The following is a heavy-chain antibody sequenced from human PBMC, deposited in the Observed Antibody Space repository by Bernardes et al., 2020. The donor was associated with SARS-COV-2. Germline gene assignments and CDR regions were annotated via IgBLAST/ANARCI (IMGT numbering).Heavy chain of an antibody. J-gene: IGHJ5*02. Sequence: SETLSLTCTVSGASISSEAYYWSWLRQPAGKGLQWIGRISRSGSTNYNPSLKSRVSISVDTSKNQFALKFTSVTAADTAVYFCARDLQSWFDPWGQGTLITVSS. CDR3: ARDLQSWFDP. CDR1: GASISSEAYY. V-gene: IGHV4-61*02. CDR2: ISRSGST.